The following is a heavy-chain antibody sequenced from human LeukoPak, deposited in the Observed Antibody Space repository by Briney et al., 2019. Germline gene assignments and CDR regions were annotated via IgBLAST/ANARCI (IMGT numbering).Heavy chain of an antibody. D-gene: IGHD4-17*01. CDR2: RRYDGSNK. Sequence: PGGSLRLSCAASGFTFSSYGMHWVRQAPGKGLEGVAFRRYDGSNKYYADSVKGRFTISRDNSKNTLYLQMNSLRAEDTAVYYCAKAGYGDYSIDYWGQGTLVTVSS. CDR1: GFTFSSYG. J-gene: IGHJ4*02. CDR3: AKAGYGDYSIDY. V-gene: IGHV3-30*02.